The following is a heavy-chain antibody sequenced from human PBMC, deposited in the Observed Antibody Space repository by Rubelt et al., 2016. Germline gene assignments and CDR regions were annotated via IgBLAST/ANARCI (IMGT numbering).Heavy chain of an antibody. CDR1: GFTFSSYA. CDR2: ISGSGGST. V-gene: IGHV3-23*01. Sequence: GFTFSSYAMSWVRQTPGKGLEWVSAISGSGGSTYYADSVKGRFTISRDNSKNTLYLQMNSLRAEDTAVYYCASLGAIAVAGTPIDYWGQGTLVTVSS. J-gene: IGHJ4*02. CDR3: ASLGAIAVAGTPIDY. D-gene: IGHD6-19*01.